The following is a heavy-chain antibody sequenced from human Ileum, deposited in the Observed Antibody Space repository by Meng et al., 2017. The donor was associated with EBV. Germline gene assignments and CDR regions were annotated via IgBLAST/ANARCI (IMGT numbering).Heavy chain of an antibody. D-gene: IGHD1-26*01. Sequence: SDRGPVIASVTLVLTVDGSAVSITSTYWSWIPEAPVKGLEWIGFFYEGTTNYNPSLQSRVTIAAGPANNQISLRLSSVTSAATAVYYCAKGGQWDPLDSWGRGILVTVSS. CDR3: AKGGQWDPLDS. CDR2: FYEGTT. CDR1: AVSITSTY. V-gene: IGHV4-59*01. J-gene: IGHJ4*02.